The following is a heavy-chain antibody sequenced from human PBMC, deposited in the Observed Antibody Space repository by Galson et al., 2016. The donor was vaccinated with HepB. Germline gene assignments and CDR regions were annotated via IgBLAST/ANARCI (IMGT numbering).Heavy chain of an antibody. D-gene: IGHD4-23*01. Sequence: SLRLSCAASGFTFTDYYMTWIRQAPGKGLEWLSYLSPSTKYTNSADSVKGRFTISRDNAKNSVDLQMKSLRDEDTGLYYCARDGAGGGIADYWGQGILVIVSS. J-gene: IGHJ4*02. CDR1: GFTFTDYY. CDR2: LSPSTKYT. CDR3: ARDGAGGGIADY. V-gene: IGHV3-11*06.